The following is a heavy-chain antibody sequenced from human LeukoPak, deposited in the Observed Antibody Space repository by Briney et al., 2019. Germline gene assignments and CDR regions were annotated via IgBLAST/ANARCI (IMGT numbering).Heavy chain of an antibody. CDR2: IYYSGST. V-gene: IGHV4-59*01. Sequence: PSETLSLTCTVSGGPISSYYWSWIRQPPAKGLEWIGYIYYSGSTHYNPSLRSRVTISVDTSKNQFALKLSSVTAADTAVYYCARDQSGHCSGGSCYSFDYWGQGTLVTVSS. J-gene: IGHJ4*02. D-gene: IGHD2-15*01. CDR1: GGPISSYY. CDR3: ARDQSGHCSGGSCYSFDY.